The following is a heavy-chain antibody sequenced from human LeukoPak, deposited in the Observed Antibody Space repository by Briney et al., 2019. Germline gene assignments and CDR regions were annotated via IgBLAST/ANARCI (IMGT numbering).Heavy chain of an antibody. CDR2: ISSSSSTI. CDR3: ASQLGDASDI. CDR1: GFTFRSYS. J-gene: IGHJ3*02. Sequence: PGGSLRLSCAASGFTFRSYSMNWVRQAPGKGLEWVSYISSSSSTIYYADSVKGRFTISRDNGKNSLYLQMNSLRAEDTAVYYCASQLGDASDIWGQGTMVTVS. D-gene: IGHD6-13*01. V-gene: IGHV3-48*01.